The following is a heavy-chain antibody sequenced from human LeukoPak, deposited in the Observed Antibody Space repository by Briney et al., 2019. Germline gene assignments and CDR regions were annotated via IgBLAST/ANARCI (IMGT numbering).Heavy chain of an antibody. J-gene: IGHJ4*02. CDR3: ARDPPGYYFDY. CDR1: GGTFSSYA. V-gene: IGHV1-18*01. D-gene: IGHD1-14*01. CDR2: ISAYNGNT. Sequence: ASVKVSCKASGGTFSSYAISWVRQAPGQGLEWMGWISAYNGNTNYAQKLQGRVTMTTDTSTSTAYMELRSLRSDDTAVYYCARDPPGYYFDYWGQGTLVTVSS.